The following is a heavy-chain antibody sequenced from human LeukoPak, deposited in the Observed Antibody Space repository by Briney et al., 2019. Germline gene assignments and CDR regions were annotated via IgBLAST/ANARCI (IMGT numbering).Heavy chain of an antibody. V-gene: IGHV4-30-4*08. Sequence: PSQTLSLTCTVSGGSISSGDYYWSWIRQPPGKGLEWIGYIYYSGSTYYNPSLKSRVTISVDTSKNQFSLKQSSVTAADTAVYYCARETGEYSSSIDYWGQGTLVTVSS. CDR3: ARETGEYSSSIDY. CDR1: GGSISSGDYY. J-gene: IGHJ4*02. D-gene: IGHD6-6*01. CDR2: IYYSGST.